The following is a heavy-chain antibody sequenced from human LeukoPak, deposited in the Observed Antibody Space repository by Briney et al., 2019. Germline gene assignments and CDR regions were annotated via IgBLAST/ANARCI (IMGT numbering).Heavy chain of an antibody. CDR2: ISYDGSNK. Sequence: SGGSLRLSCADSGFIFSSYGMHWVRQAPGKGLEWVALISYDGSNKYYADSVKGRFTISRDNSKNTLYLQMNSLRAEDTAVYYCAKDFGHGSGAFDNWGQGTLVTVSS. V-gene: IGHV3-30*18. CDR3: AKDFGHGSGAFDN. D-gene: IGHD3-10*01. CDR1: GFIFSSYG. J-gene: IGHJ4*02.